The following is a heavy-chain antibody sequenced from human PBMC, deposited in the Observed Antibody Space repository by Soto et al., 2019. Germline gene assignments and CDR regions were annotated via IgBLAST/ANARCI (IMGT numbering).Heavy chain of an antibody. J-gene: IGHJ4*02. CDR3: AMRASAEPPFYFDS. CDR2: IYDTGVT. V-gene: IGHV4-38-2*01. D-gene: IGHD1-1*01. CDR1: GYSISSGSY. Sequence: PSETLSLTCVVPGYSISSGSYWGWIRQSPGKGLEWIVSIYDTGVTHHNPSLKSRVTTSVDTSENQFSLNLNSMTAADAAIYYCAMRASAEPPFYFDSWGQGTLVTVSS.